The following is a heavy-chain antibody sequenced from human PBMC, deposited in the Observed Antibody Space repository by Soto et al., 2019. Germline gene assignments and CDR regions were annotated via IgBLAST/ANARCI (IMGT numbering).Heavy chain of an antibody. CDR1: GFTFSDYY. Sequence: GGSLRLSCAASGFTFSDYYMSWIRQAPGKGLEWVSYISSSGSTIYYADSVKGRFTISRDNAKNSLYLQMNSLRAEDTAVYYCARDFSRELEPGESDAFDIWGQGTMVTVSS. CDR3: ARDFSRELEPGESDAFDI. J-gene: IGHJ3*02. CDR2: ISSSGSTI. V-gene: IGHV3-11*01. D-gene: IGHD1-1*01.